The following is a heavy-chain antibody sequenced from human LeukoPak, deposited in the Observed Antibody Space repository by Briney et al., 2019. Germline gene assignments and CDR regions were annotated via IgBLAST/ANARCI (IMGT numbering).Heavy chain of an antibody. V-gene: IGHV4-30-4*01. J-gene: IGHJ4*02. CDR1: GGSISCGDYY. CDR3: ARVERYFDWSLDY. D-gene: IGHD3-9*01. Sequence: SQTLSLTCTVSGGSISCGDYYWSWIRQPPGKGLEWIGYIYYSGSTYYNPSLKSRVTISVATSKNQFSLKLSSVTAADTAVYYCARVERYFDWSLDYWGQGTLVTVSS. CDR2: IYYSGST.